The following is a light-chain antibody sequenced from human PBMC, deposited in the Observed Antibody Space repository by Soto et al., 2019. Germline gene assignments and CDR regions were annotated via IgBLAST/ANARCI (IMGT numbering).Light chain of an antibody. CDR1: QSISSW. V-gene: IGKV1-5*03. Sequence: DIQMTQSPSTLSASVGDRVTITCRASQSISSWLAWYQQKPGKAPKLLIYKASSLESGVPSRFSGSGSGTEFTLTISSLQPDDFATYYCQHYNSSPWTFGQGTKVEI. J-gene: IGKJ1*01. CDR3: QHYNSSPWT. CDR2: KAS.